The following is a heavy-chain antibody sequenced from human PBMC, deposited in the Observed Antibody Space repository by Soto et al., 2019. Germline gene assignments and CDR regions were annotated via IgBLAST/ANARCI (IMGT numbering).Heavy chain of an antibody. CDR3: ARGRVVTHRFYYYYYGMDV. J-gene: IGHJ6*02. CDR1: GGSFSGNY. CDR2: ISQSGNT. V-gene: IGHV4-34*01. D-gene: IGHD2-21*02. Sequence: PSETLSLTCAVSGGSFSGNYWTWIRQAPGKGLEGIGEISQSGNTYYLPSLKSRVTISVDTSNNHFSLNLSSVTAADTAVYYCARGRVVTHRFYYYYYGMDVWGQGTTVT.